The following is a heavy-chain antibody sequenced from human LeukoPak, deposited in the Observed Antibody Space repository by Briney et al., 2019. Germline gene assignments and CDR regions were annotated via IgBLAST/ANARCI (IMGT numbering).Heavy chain of an antibody. Sequence: GGSLRLSCTASGFTFSNYNMNWVRQAPGKGLEWVSSISTSSNYIYYIDSVKGRFTISRDNSKNTLYLQMNSLRAEDTAVYYCAKRRRGYCSSTSCPEGYYYYMDVWGKGTTVTVSS. CDR2: ISTSSNYI. CDR1: GFTFSNYN. CDR3: AKRRRGYCSSTSCPEGYYYYMDV. V-gene: IGHV3-21*01. J-gene: IGHJ6*03. D-gene: IGHD2-2*01.